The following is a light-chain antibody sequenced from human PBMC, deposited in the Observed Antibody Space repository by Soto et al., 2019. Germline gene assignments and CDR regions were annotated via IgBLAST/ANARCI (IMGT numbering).Light chain of an antibody. J-gene: IGLJ1*01. Sequence: QSVLTQPPSASGSPGQSITISCTGTSSDIGGKNDVSWYQQHPGKAPKLIIYDVTSRPSGVSSRFSGSKSGNTASLTISGLQAEDEADYYCNSYTSLFTVRAVFGTGTKVTVL. CDR1: SSDIGGKND. CDR2: DVT. V-gene: IGLV2-14*01. CDR3: NSYTSLFTVRAV.